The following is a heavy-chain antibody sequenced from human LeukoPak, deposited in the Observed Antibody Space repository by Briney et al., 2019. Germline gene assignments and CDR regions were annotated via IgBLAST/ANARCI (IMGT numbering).Heavy chain of an antibody. Sequence: GGSLRLSCAASGFTFSSYEMNWVRQAPGKGLEWVSHIHSGGTLKYYPDSVKGRFTISRDNAKNSLYLQMNSLRVEDTAIYYCVRGTGGDYWGQGTLVTVSS. J-gene: IGHJ4*02. V-gene: IGHV3-48*03. CDR1: GFTFSSYE. CDR3: VRGTGGDY. D-gene: IGHD1-1*01. CDR2: IHSGGTLK.